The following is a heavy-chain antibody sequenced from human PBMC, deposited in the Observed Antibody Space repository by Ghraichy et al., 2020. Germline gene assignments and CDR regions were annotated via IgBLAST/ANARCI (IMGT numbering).Heavy chain of an antibody. CDR1: GFTFSNFA. CDR3: AKDRPISASGLAKTPLYYMDV. D-gene: IGHD3/OR15-3a*01. V-gene: IGHV3-23*01. Sequence: GGSLRLSCVASGFTFSNFAMMWVRQAPGKGLEWVSGISGNGLNTYYIDSVKGRFTISRDNSKKTLSLQMNSLRAEDTATYYCAKDRPISASGLAKTPLYYMDVWGKGTTVTVSS. CDR2: ISGNGLNT. J-gene: IGHJ6*03.